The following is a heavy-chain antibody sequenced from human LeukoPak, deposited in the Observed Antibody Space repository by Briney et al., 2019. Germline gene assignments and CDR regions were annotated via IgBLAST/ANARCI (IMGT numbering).Heavy chain of an antibody. CDR3: ASGKNYDFWSGLDY. CDR1: GYTFIRFY. CDR2: INPNSGGT. V-gene: IGHV1-2*02. D-gene: IGHD3-3*01. Sequence: ASVKVSCKASGYTFIRFYMYWVRQAPGQGLEWMGWINPNSGGTNYAQKFQGRVTLTRDTSISTAYMELSRLRSDDTAVYYCASGKNYDFWSGLDYWGQGTLVTVSS. J-gene: IGHJ4*02.